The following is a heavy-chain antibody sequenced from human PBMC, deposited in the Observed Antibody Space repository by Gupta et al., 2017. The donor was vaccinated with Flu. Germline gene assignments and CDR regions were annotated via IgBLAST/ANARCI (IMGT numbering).Heavy chain of an antibody. Sequence: QVQLVQSGAEVKKPGASVKVSCKASGYTFTSYAMHWVRQAPGQRLEWMGWINAGNGNTKYSQKFQGRVTITRDTSASTAYMELSSLRSEDTAVYYCARDYVSRSNSDSFGELLPWGQGTLVTVSS. D-gene: IGHD3-10*01. J-gene: IGHJ5*02. CDR2: INAGNGNT. V-gene: IGHV1-3*01. CDR1: GYTFTSYA. CDR3: ARDYVSRSNSDSFGELLP.